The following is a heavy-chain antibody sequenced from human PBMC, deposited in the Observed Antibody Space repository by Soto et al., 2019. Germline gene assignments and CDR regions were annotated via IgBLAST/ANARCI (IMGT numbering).Heavy chain of an antibody. CDR2: ISYDGSNK. V-gene: IGHV3-30-3*01. Sequence: HPGGSLRLSCAASGFTFSSYAMHWVRQAPGKGLEWVAVISYDGSNKYYADSVKGRFTISRDNSKNTLYLQMNSLRAEDTAVYYCARAEKAGTIYVLRFLEWLQRNYGMDVWGQGTTVTVSS. CDR1: GFTFSSYA. J-gene: IGHJ6*02. D-gene: IGHD3-3*01. CDR3: ARAEKAGTIYVLRFLEWLQRNYGMDV.